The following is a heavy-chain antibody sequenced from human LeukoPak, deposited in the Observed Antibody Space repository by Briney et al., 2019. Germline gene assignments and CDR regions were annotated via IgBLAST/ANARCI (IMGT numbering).Heavy chain of an antibody. D-gene: IGHD6-13*01. CDR3: ARHPPIAAAPWDY. Sequence: GESLKISCKGSGYSFTSYWIGWVRQMPGKGLEWMGIIYPGDSETKYSPSFQGQVTISADKSISAAYLQWSSLKASDTAMYYCARHPPIAAAPWDYWGQGTLVTVSS. CDR1: GYSFTSYW. J-gene: IGHJ4*02. CDR2: IYPGDSET. V-gene: IGHV5-51*01.